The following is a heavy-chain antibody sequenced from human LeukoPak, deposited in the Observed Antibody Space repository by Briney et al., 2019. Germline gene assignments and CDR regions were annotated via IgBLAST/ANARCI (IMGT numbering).Heavy chain of an antibody. V-gene: IGHV3-9*01. J-gene: IGHJ6*02. D-gene: IGHD3-3*01. CDR2: ISWNSGSI. CDR1: GFTFDDYA. CDR3: AKDKDFDYYYGMDV. Sequence: GRSLRLSCAASGFTFDDYAMHWVRQAPGKGLEWVSGISWNSGSIGYADSVKGRLTISRDNAKNSLYLQMNSLRAEDTALYYCAKDKDFDYYYGMDVWGQGTTVTVSS.